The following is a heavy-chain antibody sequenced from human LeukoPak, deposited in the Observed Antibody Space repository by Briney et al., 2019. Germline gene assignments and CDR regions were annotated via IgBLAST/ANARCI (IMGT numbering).Heavy chain of an antibody. D-gene: IGHD3-22*01. J-gene: IGHJ4*02. Sequence: PSETLSLTCAVYGGSFSGYYWSWIRQPPGKGLEWIGEINHSGSTNYNPSLKSRVTISVDTSKNQFSLKLSSVTAADTAVYYCARCNRRGYYDSSGYCNYRGQGTLVTVSS. CDR3: ARCNRRGYYDSSGYCNY. CDR2: INHSGST. V-gene: IGHV4-34*01. CDR1: GGSFSGYY.